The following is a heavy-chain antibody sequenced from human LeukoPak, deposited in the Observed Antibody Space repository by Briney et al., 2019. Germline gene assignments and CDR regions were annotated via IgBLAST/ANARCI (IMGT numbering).Heavy chain of an antibody. Sequence: SETLSLTCTVSDSSISAGTYYWSWIRQPAGKGLEWIGRISTTGSTNYNPSLKSRVTISVDKSKNQFSLKLSSVTAADTAVYFCAREDYYNSGGYYLDYWGQGTLVTVSS. D-gene: IGHD3-22*01. CDR3: AREDYYNSGGYYLDY. CDR1: DSSISAGTYY. J-gene: IGHJ4*02. CDR2: ISTTGST. V-gene: IGHV4-61*02.